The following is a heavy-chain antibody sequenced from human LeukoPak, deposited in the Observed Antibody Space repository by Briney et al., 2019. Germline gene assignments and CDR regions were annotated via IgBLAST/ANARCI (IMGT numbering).Heavy chain of an antibody. V-gene: IGHV1-18*01. CDR2: ISAYNGNT. Sequence: GASVKVSCKASGYTFTSYGISWVRQAPGQGLEWMGWISAYNGNTNYAQKLQGRVTMTTDTSTSTAYMELRSLRSDDTAVYYRARVPPAAGTGDYYYYGMDVWGQGTTVTVSS. CDR3: ARVPPAAGTGDYYYYGMDV. CDR1: GYTFTSYG. J-gene: IGHJ6*02. D-gene: IGHD6-13*01.